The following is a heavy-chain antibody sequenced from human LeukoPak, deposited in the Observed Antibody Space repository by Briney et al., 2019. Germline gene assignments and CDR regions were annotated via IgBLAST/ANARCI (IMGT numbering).Heavy chain of an antibody. J-gene: IGHJ4*02. V-gene: IGHV3-23*01. CDR3: AKWGDYDVLTGYYVPDY. Sequence: PGASLRLSCAASGFTFSNYAMSWVRQALGKGLEWVSAILGSGGSTYYADSVKGRFTVSRDNSKSTLYLQMNSLRAEDTALYYCAKWGDYDVLTGYYVPDYWGQGTLVTVSS. CDR2: ILGSGGST. CDR1: GFTFSNYA. D-gene: IGHD3-9*01.